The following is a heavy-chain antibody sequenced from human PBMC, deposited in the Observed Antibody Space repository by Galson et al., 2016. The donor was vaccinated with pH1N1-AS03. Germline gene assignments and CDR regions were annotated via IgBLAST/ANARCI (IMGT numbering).Heavy chain of an antibody. J-gene: IGHJ4*02. CDR2: IDPSIGST. Sequence: SVKVSCKASGYTFTRYYMHWMRQAPGQGPEWMGVIDPSIGSTTYAQKFQGRVTMTRDTATTTAYMELTRLRSDDTAVYYCATYGSGIRGGSDYWGQGVLITVSS. V-gene: IGHV1-46*01. CDR1: GYTFTRYY. CDR3: ATYGSGIRGGSDY. D-gene: IGHD3-10*01.